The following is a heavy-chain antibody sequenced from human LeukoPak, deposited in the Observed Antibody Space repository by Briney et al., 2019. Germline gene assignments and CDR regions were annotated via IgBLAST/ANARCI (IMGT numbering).Heavy chain of an antibody. CDR2: IYSGGST. CDR1: GFTVSSNY. V-gene: IGHV3-66*01. CDR3: ARDYDPYYFDY. Sequence: PGGFLRLSCAASGFTVSSNYMSWVRQAPGKGLEWVSVIYSGGSTYYADSVKGRFTISRDNSKNTLYLQMNSLRAEDTAVYYCARDYDPYYFDYWGQGTLVTVSS. D-gene: IGHD3-3*01. J-gene: IGHJ4*02.